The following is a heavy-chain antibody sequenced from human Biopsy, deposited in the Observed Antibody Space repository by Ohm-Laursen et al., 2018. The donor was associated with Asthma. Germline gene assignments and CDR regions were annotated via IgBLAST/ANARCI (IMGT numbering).Heavy chain of an antibody. V-gene: IGHV3-15*01. D-gene: IGHD3-22*01. CDR2: IKSKSDGGII. CDR1: GFNFINAW. J-gene: IGHJ4*02. CDR3: ASDLGGYYYDSSGYSSDY. Sequence: SLRLSCTASGFNFINAWMNWLRQAPGKGLEWVGRIKSKSDGGIIDYAAPVKGRFTISRDDSKNSLYLQMNSLKTEDTAVYYCASDLGGYYYDSSGYSSDYWGQGTLVTVSS.